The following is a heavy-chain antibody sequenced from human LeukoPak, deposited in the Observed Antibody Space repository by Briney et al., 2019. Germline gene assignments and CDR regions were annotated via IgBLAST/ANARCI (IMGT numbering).Heavy chain of an antibody. CDR2: IYSGGST. J-gene: IGHJ3*02. CDR1: GFTVSSNS. Sequence: GGSLRLSRAASGFTVSSNSMSLVRQAPGKGLEWVSVIYSGGSTYYADSVKGRFTISRDNSKNTLYLQMNSLRAEDTAVYYCARVGVPHFNYYDSSAHLGQYAFDIWGQGIMVTVSS. V-gene: IGHV3-53*01. D-gene: IGHD3-22*01. CDR3: ARVGVPHFNYYDSSAHLGQYAFDI.